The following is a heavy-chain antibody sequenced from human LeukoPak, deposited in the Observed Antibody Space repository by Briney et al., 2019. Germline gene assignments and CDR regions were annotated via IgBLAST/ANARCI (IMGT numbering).Heavy chain of an antibody. CDR3: ARAIRITMVRGVIDYGMDV. V-gene: IGHV4-34*01. Sequence: SETLSLTCAAYGGSFSGYYWSWIRQPPGKGLEWIGEINHSGSTNYNPSLKSRVTISVDTSKNQFSLKLSSVTAADTAVYYCARAIRITMVRGVIDYGMDVWGQGTTVTVSS. D-gene: IGHD3-10*01. J-gene: IGHJ6*02. CDR2: INHSGST. CDR1: GGSFSGYY.